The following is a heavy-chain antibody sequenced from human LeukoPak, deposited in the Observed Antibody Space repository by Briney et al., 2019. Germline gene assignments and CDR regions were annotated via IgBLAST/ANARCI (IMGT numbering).Heavy chain of an antibody. CDR2: MYYSGSA. D-gene: IGHD6-19*01. J-gene: IGHJ4*02. CDR3: ARQSSYSSGWYFDY. Sequence: SETLSLACTVSGGSVSDSRYYWGSIRQPPGKGLEWIGNMYYSGSANYNPSLKSRVTISIDTSKNQFSLKLSSVTAADTAVYYCARQSSYSSGWYFDYWGQGTLVTVSS. CDR1: GGSVSDSRYY. V-gene: IGHV4-39*01.